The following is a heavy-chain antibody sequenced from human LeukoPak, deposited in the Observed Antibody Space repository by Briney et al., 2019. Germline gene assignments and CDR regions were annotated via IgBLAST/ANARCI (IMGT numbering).Heavy chain of an antibody. J-gene: IGHJ4*02. D-gene: IGHD6-19*01. CDR3: ARAPPIAVAGKVSDY. CDR2: INPNSGGT. V-gene: IGHV1-2*02. CDR1: GYTFTGYY. Sequence: ASVKASCKASGYTFTGYYMHWVRQAPGQGLEWMGWINPNSGGTNYAQKFQGRVTMTRDTSISTAYMELSRLRSDDTAVYFCARAPPIAVAGKVSDYWGQGTLVTVSS.